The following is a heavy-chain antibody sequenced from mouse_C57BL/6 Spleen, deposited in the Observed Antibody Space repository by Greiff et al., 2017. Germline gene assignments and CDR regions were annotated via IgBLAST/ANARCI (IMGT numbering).Heavy chain of an antibody. CDR3: ARNYDYDYYAMNY. Sequence: VQLQQSGPGLVQPSQSLSITCTFSCFSLTSSGVHWVRQSPGKGLAWLCVIWRGGSTDSNAAFISSLSISQDNSKSQVFLKMNSLQAHDTAIYYSARNYDYDYYAMNYWGQGTSVTVSS. D-gene: IGHD2-4*01. V-gene: IGHV2-2*01. CDR1: CFSLTSSG. CDR2: IWRGGST. J-gene: IGHJ4*01.